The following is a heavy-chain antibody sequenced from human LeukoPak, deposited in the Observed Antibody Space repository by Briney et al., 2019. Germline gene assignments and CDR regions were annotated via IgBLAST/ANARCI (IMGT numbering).Heavy chain of an antibody. Sequence: SETLSLTCAVYGGSFSGYYWSWIRQPPGKGLEWIGYIYYGGSTNYNPSLKSRVTISVDTSKNQFSLKLSSVTAADTAVYYCARVDSNNWYDSRGYFDYWGQGTLVTVSS. J-gene: IGHJ4*02. D-gene: IGHD6-13*01. CDR1: GGSFSGYY. CDR3: ARVDSNNWYDSRGYFDY. CDR2: IYYGGST. V-gene: IGHV4-59*01.